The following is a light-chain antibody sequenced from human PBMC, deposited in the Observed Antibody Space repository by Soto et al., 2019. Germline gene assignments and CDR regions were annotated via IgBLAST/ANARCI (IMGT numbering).Light chain of an antibody. V-gene: IGKV1-33*01. J-gene: IGKJ4*01. CDR2: DAS. CDR1: HDVSRN. CDR3: QLYSSMVS. Sequence: DIQMTQSPSSLSASVGDRVTIACQSSHDVSRNLNWLQQKPGEAPKLLIYDASNLERGVPSRFSGSVSGSDLTLIISSLQPEDVTTYYCQLYSSMVSFGGGTAIEIK.